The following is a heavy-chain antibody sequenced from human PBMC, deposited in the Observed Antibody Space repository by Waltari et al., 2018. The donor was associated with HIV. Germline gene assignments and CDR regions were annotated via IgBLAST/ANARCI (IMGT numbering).Heavy chain of an antibody. CDR2: IIPIFGTA. V-gene: IGHV1-69*01. CDR1: GGTFSSYA. Sequence: QVQLVQSGAEVKKPGSSVKVSCKASGGTFSSYAISWVRQAPGQGLEGMGGIIPIFGTANYAQKFQGRVTITADESTSTAYMELSSLRSEDTAVYYCARRTVLRFLEWLLFPPDYWGQGTLVTVSS. J-gene: IGHJ4*02. CDR3: ARRTVLRFLEWLLFPPDY. D-gene: IGHD3-3*01.